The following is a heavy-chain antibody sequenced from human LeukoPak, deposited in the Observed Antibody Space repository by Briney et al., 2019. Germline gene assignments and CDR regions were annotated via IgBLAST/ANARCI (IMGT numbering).Heavy chain of an antibody. D-gene: IGHD2-15*01. J-gene: IGHJ4*02. CDR1: GFTFSTYA. CDR2: ISTTGGNT. CDR3: LGYCSGGSCYSGAH. V-gene: IGHV3-23*01. Sequence: GSLRLSCAASGFTFSTYAMSWVRQAPGKGLEWVSTISTTGGNTYYADSVKGRFTISRDNSKNTQFLQMNRLRGEDTAVYYCLGYCSGGSCYSGAHWGQGTLVTVSS.